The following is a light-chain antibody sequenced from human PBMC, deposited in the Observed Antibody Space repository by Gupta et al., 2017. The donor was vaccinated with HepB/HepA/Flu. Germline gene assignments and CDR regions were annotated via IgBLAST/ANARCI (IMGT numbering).Light chain of an antibody. CDR1: QSVGSN. V-gene: IGKV3-15*01. CDR2: GAS. J-gene: IGKJ4*01. CDR3: QHGET. Sequence: DIVMAQSPATLSLSPGGRATLSCRASQSVGSNLAWYQQKPGQPPRVLIYGASTRATGIPDRFSGSGSGTDFTLPSSSMQSDDCAGYDGQHGETFGGGTKLEIK.